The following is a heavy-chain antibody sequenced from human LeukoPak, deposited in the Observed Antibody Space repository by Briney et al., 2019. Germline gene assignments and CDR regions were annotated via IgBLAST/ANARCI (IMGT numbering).Heavy chain of an antibody. CDR3: ARGGSYFDISGYYFY. Sequence: GGSLRLSCAASGFTFSDYYMSWIRQAPGKGLEWVSYISSSSSYTNYADSVKGRFTISRDNAKNSLYLQMNSLRTEDTAVYYCARGGSYFDISGYYFYWGQGTLVTVSS. J-gene: IGHJ4*02. V-gene: IGHV3-11*06. CDR2: ISSSSSYT. D-gene: IGHD3-22*01. CDR1: GFTFSDYY.